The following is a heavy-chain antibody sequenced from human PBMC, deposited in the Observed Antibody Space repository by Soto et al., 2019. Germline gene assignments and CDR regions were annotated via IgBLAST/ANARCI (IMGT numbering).Heavy chain of an antibody. V-gene: IGHV1-3*01. CDR3: ARASVGATPMDY. CDR2: INAGNGNT. D-gene: IGHD1-26*01. J-gene: IGHJ4*02. Sequence: ASVKVSCKASGYTFTGYAMHWVRQAPGQRLEWMGWINAGNGNTKYSQKLQDRVTITRDTSASTAYMELSSLRSEDTAIYYCARASVGATPMDYWGQGTLVTVSS. CDR1: GYTFTGYA.